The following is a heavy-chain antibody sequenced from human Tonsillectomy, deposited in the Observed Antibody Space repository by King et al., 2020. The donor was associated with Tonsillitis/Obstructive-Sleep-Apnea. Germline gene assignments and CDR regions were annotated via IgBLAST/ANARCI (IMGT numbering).Heavy chain of an antibody. Sequence: VQLVESGGGVVQPGRSLRLSCAASGFTFSSYAMHWVRQAPGKGLEWVAVISYDGSNKYYADSVKGRFTISRDNSKNTLYLQRNSLRAEDTAVYYCARGGEIIVLGVYAPGDAFDIWGQGTMVTVSS. CDR2: ISYDGSNK. D-gene: IGHD2-8*02. CDR3: ARGGEIIVLGVYAPGDAFDI. CDR1: GFTFSSYA. J-gene: IGHJ3*02. V-gene: IGHV3-30*01.